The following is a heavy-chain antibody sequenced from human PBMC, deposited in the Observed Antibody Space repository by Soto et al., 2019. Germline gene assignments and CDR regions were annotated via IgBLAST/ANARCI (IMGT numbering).Heavy chain of an antibody. CDR3: ARVAGVSSKRGMDV. J-gene: IGHJ6*02. V-gene: IGHV1-69*02. D-gene: IGHD3-3*01. CDR2: IIPILGIA. CDR1: GGTFSSYT. Sequence: QVQLVQSGAEVKKPGSSVKVSCKASGGTFSSYTISWVRQAPGQGLEWMGRIIPILGIANYAQKFQGRVTITADKXXSTAYMELSSLRSEDTAVYYCARVAGVSSKRGMDVWGQGTTVTVSS.